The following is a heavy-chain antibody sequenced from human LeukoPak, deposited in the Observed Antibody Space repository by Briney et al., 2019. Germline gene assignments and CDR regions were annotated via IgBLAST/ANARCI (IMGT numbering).Heavy chain of an antibody. CDR2: MNPNSGNT. CDR3: ARGRGSGHKENWFDP. CDR1: GYTFTTYD. J-gene: IGHJ5*02. V-gene: IGHV1-8*01. Sequence: GASVKVSCKASGYTFTTYDINWVRQATAQGLEWMRWMNPNSGNTGYTQKFQGRVTMTRNTSISTAYMELSSLRSEDTAVYYCARGRGSGHKENWFDPWGQGTLVTVSS. D-gene: IGHD6-19*01.